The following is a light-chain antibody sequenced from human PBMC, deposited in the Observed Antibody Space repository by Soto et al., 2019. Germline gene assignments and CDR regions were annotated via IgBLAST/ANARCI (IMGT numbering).Light chain of an antibody. J-gene: IGKJ1*01. Sequence: QMTQSPSTLSASVGDRVTITCRASQSISAWLAWYQQIPGKAPKLLIYKASNLESGVPSRFSGSGSGTEFTLTISSLQPDDFATYYCQHYLLYWTFGQGTKVEVK. CDR3: QHYLLYWT. CDR1: QSISAW. V-gene: IGKV1-5*03. CDR2: KAS.